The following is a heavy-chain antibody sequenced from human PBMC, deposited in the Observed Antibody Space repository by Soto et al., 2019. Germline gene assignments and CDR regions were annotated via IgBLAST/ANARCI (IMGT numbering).Heavy chain of an antibody. J-gene: IGHJ3*02. CDR2: IYYSGRT. CDR3: ARDGRYCSGGSCVPDAFDI. D-gene: IGHD2-15*01. CDR1: GGSISSYY. V-gene: IGHV4-59*12. Sequence: PSETLSLTCTVSGGSISSYYWSWIRQPPGKGLEWIGYIYYSGRTNYNPSLKSRVTISVDTSKNQFSLKLSSVTAADTAVYYCARDGRYCSGGSCVPDAFDIWGQGTMVTVSS.